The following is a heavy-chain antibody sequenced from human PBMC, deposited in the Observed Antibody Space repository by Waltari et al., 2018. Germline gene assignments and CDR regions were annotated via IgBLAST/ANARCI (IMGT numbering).Heavy chain of an antibody. D-gene: IGHD6-6*01. Sequence: QVTLRESGPALVKPTQTLTLTCTFSGFSLSTSGVCVSWIRQPPGKALEWLARIDWDDDKYYSTSLKTRLTISKDTSKNQVVLTMTNMDPVDTATYYCARHKKRGQLVRGYFDYWGQGTLVTVSS. CDR3: ARHKKRGQLVRGYFDY. J-gene: IGHJ4*02. CDR1: GFSLSTSGVC. V-gene: IGHV2-70*15. CDR2: IDWDDDK.